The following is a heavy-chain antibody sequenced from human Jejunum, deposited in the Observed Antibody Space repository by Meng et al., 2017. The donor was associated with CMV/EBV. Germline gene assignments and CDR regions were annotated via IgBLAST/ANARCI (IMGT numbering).Heavy chain of an antibody. D-gene: IGHD1-1*01. CDR3: AREYPSTFYFDY. J-gene: IGHJ4*02. V-gene: IGHV1-46*01. CDR2: IFSNGNT. Sequence: SCKASGSTFPPYHVPCVRPSPGLGLEYLGIIFSNGNTKHAQKFQGRLTLTRDTTTTTVYMELGGLRSDDTAVYFCAREYPSTFYFDYWGQGTLVTVSS. CDR1: GSTFPPYH.